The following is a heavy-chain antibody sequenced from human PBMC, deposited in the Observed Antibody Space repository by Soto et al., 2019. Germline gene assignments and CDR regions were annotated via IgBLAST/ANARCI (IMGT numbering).Heavy chain of an antibody. D-gene: IGHD1-1*01. V-gene: IGHV3-30*03. J-gene: IGHJ6*02. Sequence: PGGSLRLSCVASGFTFSSYGMHWVRQAPGKGLEWVAIISYDGSNTYYADSVKCRFTISRDNSKSTLYLQMNSLRAEDTAVYYCTTRTGTTFDYSSYSGMDVWGQGTTVTVSS. CDR3: TTRTGTTFDYSSYSGMDV. CDR1: GFTFSSYG. CDR2: ISYDGSNT.